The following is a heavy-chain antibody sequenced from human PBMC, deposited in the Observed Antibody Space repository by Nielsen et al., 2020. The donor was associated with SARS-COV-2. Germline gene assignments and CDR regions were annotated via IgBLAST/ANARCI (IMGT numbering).Heavy chain of an antibody. D-gene: IGHD5-18*01. V-gene: IGHV3-15*01. CDR2: IKSKTDGGTT. CDR1: GFTFSNAW. Sequence: GGSLRLSCAASGFTFSNAWMSWVRQAPGKGLEWAGRIKSKTDGGTTDYAAPVKGRFTISRDDSKNTLYLQMNSLKTEDTAVYYCTGDNSYGYHIGYWGQGTLVTVSS. CDR3: TGDNSYGYHIGY. J-gene: IGHJ4*02.